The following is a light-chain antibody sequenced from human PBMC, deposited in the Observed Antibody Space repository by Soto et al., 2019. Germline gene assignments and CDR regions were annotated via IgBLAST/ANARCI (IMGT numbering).Light chain of an antibody. CDR3: QSYDSSLGGSV. CDR2: GNS. Sequence: QSVLTQPPSVSGAPGQRVTISCTGSSSNIGAGYDVHWYQQLPGTAPKLLIYGNSNRPSGVPDRFSGSKSGTSASLAITGRQAEDEADYCCQSYDSSLGGSVFGGGTKLTVL. J-gene: IGLJ2*01. V-gene: IGLV1-40*01. CDR1: SSNIGAGYD.